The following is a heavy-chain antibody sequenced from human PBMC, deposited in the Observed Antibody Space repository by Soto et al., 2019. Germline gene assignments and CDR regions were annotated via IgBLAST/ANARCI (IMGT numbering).Heavy chain of an antibody. CDR1: TFSMYS. CDR2: ISSGSAFI. V-gene: IGHV3-21*01. J-gene: IGHJ5*02. CDR3: TRDQGGSYDSWFDP. D-gene: IGHD1-26*01. Sequence: EVQVVESGGGLVKPGGSLRLSCNFTFSMYSMNWVRQAPGKGLEWVASISSGSAFIKYADSVKGRFSISRDNAKNSVSLQMNSLRAVDTAMYYCTRDQGGSYDSWFDPWGRGTLVTVSS.